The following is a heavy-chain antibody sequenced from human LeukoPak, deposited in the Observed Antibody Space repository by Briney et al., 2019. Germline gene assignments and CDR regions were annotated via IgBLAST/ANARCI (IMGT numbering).Heavy chain of an antibody. D-gene: IGHD2-15*01. CDR1: GFTFSSYA. Sequence: GGSLRLSCAASGFTFSSYAMTWVRQAPGKGLEWVLAISNSGGGTYYADSVKGRFTISRDNSKNTLYLQMNSLRAEDTAVYFCAKEFGSGYFDYWGQGTLVTVSS. CDR2: ISNSGGGT. CDR3: AKEFGSGYFDY. V-gene: IGHV3-23*01. J-gene: IGHJ4*02.